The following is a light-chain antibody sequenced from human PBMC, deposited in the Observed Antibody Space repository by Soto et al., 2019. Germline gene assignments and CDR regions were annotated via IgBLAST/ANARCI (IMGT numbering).Light chain of an antibody. CDR3: QSYDSTLSGPVL. Sequence: QSVLTQPPSVSGAPGQRVTISCTESSSNIGAGYDVHWYQQLPGRAPKLLIYANSNRPSGVPDRFSGSKSGTSASLAITGLQAEDEADYYCQSYDSTLSGPVLFGGGTKLTVL. CDR2: ANS. CDR1: SSNIGAGYD. J-gene: IGLJ2*01. V-gene: IGLV1-40*01.